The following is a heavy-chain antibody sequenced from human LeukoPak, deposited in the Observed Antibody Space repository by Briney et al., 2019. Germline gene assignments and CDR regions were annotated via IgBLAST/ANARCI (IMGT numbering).Heavy chain of an antibody. CDR2: FYYTGST. CDR3: AKHHVLATTNFDS. V-gene: IGHV4-39*01. Sequence: PSETLSLTCTVSGGSISSSTYYWGWIRQPPGKGLECIGSFYYTGSTYYDPSLKSRVTISVDTSKNQFSLKLNSVTAADTAVYYCAKHHVLATTNFDSWGQGTLVIVSS. D-gene: IGHD5-12*01. J-gene: IGHJ4*02. CDR1: GGSISSSTYY.